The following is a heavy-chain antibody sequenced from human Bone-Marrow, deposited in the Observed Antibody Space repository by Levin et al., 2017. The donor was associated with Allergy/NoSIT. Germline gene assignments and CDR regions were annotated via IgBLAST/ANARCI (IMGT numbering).Heavy chain of an antibody. CDR1: GGSIGGYY. CDR2: MYNVGTT. Sequence: MSSETLSLTCTVSGGSIGGYYWSWIRQPPGKGLEWIGFMYNVGTTIYNASLQSRVSMSIDTSKNQFSLKLSSVTAADTAIYYCARERVYYSGSGRRYGMDVWDLGTTVIVSS. V-gene: IGHV4-59*01. CDR3: ARERVYYSGSGRRYGMDV. J-gene: IGHJ6*02. D-gene: IGHD3-10*01.